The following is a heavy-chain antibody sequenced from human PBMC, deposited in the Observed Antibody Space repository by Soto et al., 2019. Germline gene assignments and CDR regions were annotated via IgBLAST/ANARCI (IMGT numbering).Heavy chain of an antibody. CDR1: GFSFNSYA. D-gene: IGHD5-12*01. V-gene: IGHV3-23*01. Sequence: EVQLLESGGGLIQPGGSLRLSCSASGFSFNSYAMMWVRQAPGKGLEWVSVISGSGGSSYFADSAKGRFTISRDKSKNMLYLEMNSLRAEDTGRDFCAKGSIEYSASVDYSGQGTLVIVSS. J-gene: IGHJ4*02. CDR3: AKGSIEYSASVDY. CDR2: ISGSGGSS.